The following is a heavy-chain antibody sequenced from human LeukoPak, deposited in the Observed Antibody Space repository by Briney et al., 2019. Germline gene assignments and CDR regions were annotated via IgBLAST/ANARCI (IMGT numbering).Heavy chain of an antibody. CDR3: ASQRWLQLLDY. CDR2: INHSGST. V-gene: IGHV4-34*01. CDR1: GGSFSGYY. J-gene: IGHJ4*02. D-gene: IGHD5-24*01. Sequence: SETLSLTCAVYGGSFSGYYWSWIRQPPGKGLEWIGEINHSGSTNYNPSLKSRVTISIDTSKNQFSLKLSSVTAADTAVYYCASQRWLQLLDYWGQGTLVTVSS.